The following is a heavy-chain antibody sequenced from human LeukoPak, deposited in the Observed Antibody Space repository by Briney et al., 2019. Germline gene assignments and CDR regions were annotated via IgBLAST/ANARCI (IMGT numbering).Heavy chain of an antibody. J-gene: IGHJ6*03. CDR3: AADPGSLRSDYTTEYFYYYLDV. CDR2: ISGYNANA. Sequence: ASVKVSCKASGYTFVSYGISWVRQAPGQGLEWMGWISGYNANAKYAQKVQDRVTLTTDTPTSTVYMELRSLRADDTAVYYCAADPGSLRSDYTTEYFYYYLDVWGKGTTVTVSS. CDR1: GYTFVSYG. V-gene: IGHV1-18*01. D-gene: IGHD3-10*01.